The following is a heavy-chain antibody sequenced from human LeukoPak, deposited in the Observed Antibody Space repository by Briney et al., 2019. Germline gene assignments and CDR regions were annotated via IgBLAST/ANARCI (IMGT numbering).Heavy chain of an antibody. V-gene: IGHV3-21*01. D-gene: IGHD5-18*01. Sequence: GGSLRLSFAASGFTFSSYSMNWVRQAPGKGLEWVSSISSSSSYIYYADSLKGRFTISRDNAKNSLYLQMNSLRAEDTAVYYCARSYVNTAMVPGYWGQGTLVTVSS. CDR1: GFTFSSYS. CDR2: ISSSSSYI. J-gene: IGHJ4*02. CDR3: ARSYVNTAMVPGY.